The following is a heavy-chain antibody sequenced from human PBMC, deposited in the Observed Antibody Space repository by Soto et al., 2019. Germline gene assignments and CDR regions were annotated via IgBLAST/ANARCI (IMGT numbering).Heavy chain of an antibody. V-gene: IGHV4-34*01. CDR2: INHSGIT. D-gene: IGHD6-19*01. Sequence: SETLSLTCAVYGWSFSVYYWSLILQPPGKGLDWLCEINHSGITDYNPSLKSRITISIDTSKKQFSLKLNSVTAADTAVYYCAIGPRMWLAGGGYWGQGTQVTVSS. CDR1: GWSFSVYY. CDR3: AIGPRMWLAGGGY. J-gene: IGHJ4*02.